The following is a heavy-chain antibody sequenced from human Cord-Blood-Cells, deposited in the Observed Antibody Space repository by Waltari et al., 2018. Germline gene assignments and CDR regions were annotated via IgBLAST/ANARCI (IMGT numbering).Heavy chain of an antibody. D-gene: IGHD2-2*01. J-gene: IGHJ4*02. CDR2: INHSGST. CDR3: AREGLGYCSSTSCYALDY. CDR1: GGSFSGYY. V-gene: IGHV4-34*01. Sequence: QVQLQQWGAGLLKHSETLSLTCAVYGGSFSGYYWSWIRQPPGKGLEWIGEINHSGSTNYNPSLKSRVTISVDTSKNQFSLKLSSVTAADTAVYYCAREGLGYCSSTSCYALDYWGQGTLVTVSS.